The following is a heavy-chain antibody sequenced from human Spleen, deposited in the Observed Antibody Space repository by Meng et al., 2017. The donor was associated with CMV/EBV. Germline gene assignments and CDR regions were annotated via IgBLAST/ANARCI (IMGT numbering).Heavy chain of an antibody. D-gene: IGHD1-26*01. CDR1: GFTFTGYA. J-gene: IGHJ4*02. CDR3: ARVVGARHFDY. CDR2: ISGSGGST. Sequence: GESLKISCAASGFTFTGYAMSWVRQAPGKGLEWVSTISGSGGSTYYADSVKGRFTISRDNSKNTLYVQMNSLRADDTAVYYCARVVGARHFDYWGQGTLVTVSS. V-gene: IGHV3-23*01.